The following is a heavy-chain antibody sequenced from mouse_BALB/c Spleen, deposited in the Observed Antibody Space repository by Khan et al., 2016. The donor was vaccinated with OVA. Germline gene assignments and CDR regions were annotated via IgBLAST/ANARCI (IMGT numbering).Heavy chain of an antibody. CDR2: ISSGSSTI. J-gene: IGHJ3*01. CDR3: ARAISLWFAY. CDR1: GFTFSSFG. D-gene: IGHD1-2*01. V-gene: IGHV5-17*02. Sequence: EVTLVESGGGLVQPGGSRKLSCAASGFTFSSFGMHWVRQAPEKGLEWVAYISSGSSTIYYADTVKGRFTISRDNPKHTLFLQMTSLRSEDTAMYYFARAISLWFAYWGQGTLVTVSA.